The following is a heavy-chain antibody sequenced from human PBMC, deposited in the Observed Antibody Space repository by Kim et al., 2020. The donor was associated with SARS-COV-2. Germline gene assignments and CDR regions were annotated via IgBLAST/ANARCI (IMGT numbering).Heavy chain of an antibody. CDR3: ARSLLLDFDH. J-gene: IGHJ4*02. V-gene: IGHV1-2*06. CDR1: GYTFTDYH. CDR2: LSANSGGT. D-gene: IGHD2-21*01. Sequence: ASVKVSCRASGYTFTDYHIHWVRQAPGQGLEWVGRLSANSGGTNYAQNFRGRVTMTTDTSINTAYLELTRLTSDDTAVYYCARSLLLDFDHRGPGTLATV.